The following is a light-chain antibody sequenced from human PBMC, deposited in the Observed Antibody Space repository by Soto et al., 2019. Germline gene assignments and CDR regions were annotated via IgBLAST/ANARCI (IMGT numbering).Light chain of an antibody. Sequence: EIVLTQSPGTPFLSTGERATLSCRASQSGSGTYLAWYQQKPGQAPRLLISGASRRATGIPDRFSGSGSGTDFTLTISSLEPEDFAVYYCQQYGKSPLTFGGGTKVDIK. CDR2: GAS. V-gene: IGKV3-20*01. J-gene: IGKJ4*01. CDR3: QQYGKSPLT. CDR1: QSGSGTY.